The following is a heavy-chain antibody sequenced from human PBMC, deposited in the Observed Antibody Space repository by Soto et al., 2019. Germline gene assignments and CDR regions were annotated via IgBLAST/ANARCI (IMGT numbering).Heavy chain of an antibody. CDR3: TRGSSWYDVDWFDP. J-gene: IGHJ5*02. D-gene: IGHD6-13*01. CDR2: IYHSGST. Sequence: SETLSLTCTVSGGSISSGGYSWSWIRQPPGKGLEWIGYIYHSGSTYYNPSLKSQVTISVDTSKNQFSLKLTSVTAADTAMYYCTRGSSWYDVDWFDPWGPGTLVTVSS. V-gene: IGHV4-30-2*01. CDR1: GGSISSGGYS.